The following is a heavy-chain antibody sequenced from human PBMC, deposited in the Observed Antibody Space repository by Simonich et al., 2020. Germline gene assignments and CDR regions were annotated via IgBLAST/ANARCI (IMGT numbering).Heavy chain of an antibody. Sequence: QVQLQQWGAGLLKPSETLSLTCAVYGGSFSGYYWRWTRQPPGRGREGIGEINHSGSTNSHPPLKSRVTISVDTSKNQFSLKLSSVTAADTAVYYCARCGLVNYDILTGYHNWFDPWGQGTLVTVSS. CDR3: ARCGLVNYDILTGYHNWFDP. D-gene: IGHD3-9*01. CDR1: GGSFSGYY. CDR2: INHSGST. J-gene: IGHJ5*02. V-gene: IGHV4-34*01.